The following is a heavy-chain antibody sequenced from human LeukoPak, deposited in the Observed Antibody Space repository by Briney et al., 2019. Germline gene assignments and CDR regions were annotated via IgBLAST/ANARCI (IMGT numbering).Heavy chain of an antibody. Sequence: SETLSLTCAVYGGSFNSYYWNWIRQPPGRGLEWIGEINHGGSTYYNPSIKSRVTISIDTSKNQFSLKVNSVTAADTAVYYCARDYYEGYYHGLDVWGQGTTVTVSS. CDR3: ARDYYEGYYHGLDV. CDR1: GGSFNSYY. J-gene: IGHJ6*02. V-gene: IGHV4-34*01. CDR2: INHGGST. D-gene: IGHD3-3*01.